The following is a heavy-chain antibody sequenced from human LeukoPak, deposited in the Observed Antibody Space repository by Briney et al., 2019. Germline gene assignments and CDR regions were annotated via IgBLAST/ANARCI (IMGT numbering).Heavy chain of an antibody. CDR2: ISYDGTNK. J-gene: IGHJ5*02. V-gene: IGHV3-30*03. CDR3: ARDYYGSGSYSWFDP. CDR1: GFTFSNYD. D-gene: IGHD3-10*01. Sequence: PGGSLRLSCAASGFTFSNYDMHWVRQAPGKGLEWVAVISYDGTNKYYADSVKGRFTISRDNSKNTLHLQMNSLRAEDTAVYYCARDYYGSGSYSWFDPWGQGTLVTVSS.